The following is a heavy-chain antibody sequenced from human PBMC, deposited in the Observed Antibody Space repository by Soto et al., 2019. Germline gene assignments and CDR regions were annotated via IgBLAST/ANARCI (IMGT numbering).Heavy chain of an antibody. J-gene: IGHJ4*02. CDR2: IYYSGST. V-gene: IGHV4-31*03. Sequence: SETLSLTCTVSGGSISSGGYYWSWIRQHPGKGLEWIGYIYYSGSTYYNPSLKSRVTISVDTSKNQFSLKLSSVTAADTAVYYCARIGDRITMVRGARTTFDYWGQGTLVTVSS. CDR1: GGSISSGGYY. D-gene: IGHD3-10*01. CDR3: ARIGDRITMVRGARTTFDY.